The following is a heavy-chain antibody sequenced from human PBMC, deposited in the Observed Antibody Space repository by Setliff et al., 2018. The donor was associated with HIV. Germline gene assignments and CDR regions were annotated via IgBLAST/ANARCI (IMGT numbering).Heavy chain of an antibody. CDR2: IKPSGGST. CDR1: GYTFTSYY. Sequence: ASVKVSCKASGYTFTSYYMHWVRQAPGQGLEWMGIIKPSGGSTSYAQKFQGRVTITRDTSASTAYMELSSLKSEDTAVYYCARGSSGFRSGSYYNTFIDYWGQGTLVTVSS. V-gene: IGHV1-46*01. D-gene: IGHD3-10*01. J-gene: IGHJ4*02. CDR3: ARGSSGFRSGSYYNTFIDY.